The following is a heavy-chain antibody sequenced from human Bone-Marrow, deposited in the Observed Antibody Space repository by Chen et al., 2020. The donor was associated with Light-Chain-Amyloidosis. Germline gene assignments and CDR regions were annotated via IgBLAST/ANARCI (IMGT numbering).Heavy chain of an antibody. CDR3: ERASYGSGSYYTPFDY. V-gene: IGHV4-39*01. D-gene: IGHD3-10*01. CDR2: IYYSGST. CDR1: GGSIRSSSYS. J-gene: IGHJ4*02. Sequence: QLQLQESGPGLVKPSETLSLTCAVPGGSIRSSSYSWGWIRQPPGKGLEWIGSIYYSGSTNYNPSLKSRVTISVDTSKNQFSLKLSSVTAADTAVYYCERASYGSGSYYTPFDYWGQGTLVTVSS.